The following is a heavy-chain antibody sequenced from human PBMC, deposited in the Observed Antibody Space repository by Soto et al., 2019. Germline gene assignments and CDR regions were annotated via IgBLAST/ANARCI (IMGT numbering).Heavy chain of an antibody. CDR2: INHSGST. J-gene: IGHJ6*03. CDR3: ARGEARYCSSTSCSHYYMDV. Sequence: SETLSLTCAVYGGSFSGYYWSWIRQPPGKGLEWIGEINHSGSTNYNPSLKSRVTISVDTSKNQFSLKLSSVTAADTAVYYCARGEARYCSSTSCSHYYMDVWGKGTTVTVSS. V-gene: IGHV4-34*01. D-gene: IGHD2-2*01. CDR1: GGSFSGYY.